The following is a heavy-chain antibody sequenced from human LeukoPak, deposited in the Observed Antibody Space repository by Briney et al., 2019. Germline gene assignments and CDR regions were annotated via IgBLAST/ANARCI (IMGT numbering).Heavy chain of an antibody. Sequence: ASVNVSCKASGYTFTGYYMHWVRQAPGQGLEWMGRINPNSGGTNYAQKFQGRVTMTRDTSISTAYMELSRLRSDDTAVYYCARDNFDFWSGYYTPFDYWGQGTLVTVST. J-gene: IGHJ4*02. CDR1: GYTFTGYY. D-gene: IGHD3-3*01. V-gene: IGHV1-2*06. CDR3: ARDNFDFWSGYYTPFDY. CDR2: INPNSGGT.